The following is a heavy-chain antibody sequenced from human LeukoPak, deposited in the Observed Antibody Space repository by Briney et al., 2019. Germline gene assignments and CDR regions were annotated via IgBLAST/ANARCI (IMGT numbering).Heavy chain of an antibody. CDR2: ISAYNGNT. V-gene: IGHV1-18*01. CDR1: GYTFTSYG. CDR3: ARGSSCSSTSCYVGHYYGMDV. D-gene: IGHD2-2*01. Sequence: ASVKVSCKASGYTFTSYGISWVRQAPGQGLEWMGWISAYNGNTNYAQKLQGRVTMTTDTSTSTAYMELRSLRSDDTAVYYCARGSSCSSTSCYVGHYYGMDVWGQGTTVTVSS. J-gene: IGHJ6*02.